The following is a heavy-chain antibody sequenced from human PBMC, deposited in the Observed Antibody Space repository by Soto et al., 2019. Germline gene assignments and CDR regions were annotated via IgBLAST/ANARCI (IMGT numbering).Heavy chain of an antibody. Sequence: EVQLVASGGGLVQPGGSLRLSCAASGFTFSSYWMSWVRQAPGKGLEWVANIKQDGSEKYYVDSVKGRFTISRDNAKNSLYLQMNSLRAEDTAVYYGARDSRTVYWNDYYYYGMDVWGQGTTVTVSS. CDR1: GFTFSSYW. J-gene: IGHJ6*02. D-gene: IGHD1-26*01. CDR3: ARDSRTVYWNDYYYYGMDV. CDR2: IKQDGSEK. V-gene: IGHV3-7*05.